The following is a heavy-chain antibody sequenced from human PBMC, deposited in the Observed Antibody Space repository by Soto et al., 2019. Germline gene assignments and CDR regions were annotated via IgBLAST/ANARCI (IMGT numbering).Heavy chain of an antibody. J-gene: IGHJ4*02. CDR3: ARVRRQLVPSPPDY. D-gene: IGHD6-13*01. V-gene: IGHV4-61*01. CDR1: GGSVRSGSYY. Sequence: PSETLSLTCTVSGGSVRSGSYYWSWIRQPPGKGLEWIGYIYYSGSTNYNPSLKSRVTISVDTSKNQFSLKLSSVTAADTAVYYCARVRRQLVPSPPDYWGQGTLVTVSS. CDR2: IYYSGST.